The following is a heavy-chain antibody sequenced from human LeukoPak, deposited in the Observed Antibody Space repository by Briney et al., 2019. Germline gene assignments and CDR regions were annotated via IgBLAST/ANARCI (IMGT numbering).Heavy chain of an antibody. J-gene: IGHJ3*02. CDR3: ARVVITAAAGIGAFDI. Sequence: SETLSLTCGVYGGSFSGYYWSWIRQPPGKGLEWIGEINHSGSTNYNPSLKSRVTISVDTSKNQFSLKLSSVTAADTAVYYCARVVITAAAGIGAFDIWGQGTMVTVSS. CDR1: GGSFSGYY. V-gene: IGHV4-34*01. D-gene: IGHD6-13*01. CDR2: INHSGST.